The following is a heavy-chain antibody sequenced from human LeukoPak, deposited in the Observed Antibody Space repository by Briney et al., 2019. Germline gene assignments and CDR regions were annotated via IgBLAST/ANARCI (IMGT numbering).Heavy chain of an antibody. CDR3: ARRAPITAAGTYAFDI. V-gene: IGHV1-69*05. D-gene: IGHD6-13*01. J-gene: IGHJ3*02. Sequence: SVKVSCKASGGTFSSYAISWVRQAPEQGLEWMGGIIPIFGTANYAQKFQGRVTITTDESTSTAYMELSSLRSEDTPVYYSARRAPITAAGTYAFDIWGQGTMVTVSS. CDR2: IIPIFGTA. CDR1: GGTFSSYA.